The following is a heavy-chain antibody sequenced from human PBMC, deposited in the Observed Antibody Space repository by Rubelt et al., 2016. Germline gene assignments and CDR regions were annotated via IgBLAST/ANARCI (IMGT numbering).Heavy chain of an antibody. Sequence: QLQESGPGLVKPSETLSLTCSVSGGSISSSSYYWGWIRQPPGKGLEWIGSIYYSGSTYYNPSLKSRVTISVDTSKNQFSLKLSSVTAADTAVYYCARSPDSIAARAGAFDIWGQGTMVTVSS. V-gene: IGHV4-39*07. J-gene: IGHJ3*02. D-gene: IGHD6-6*01. CDR2: IYYSGST. CDR1: GGSISSSSYY. CDR3: ARSPDSIAARAGAFDI.